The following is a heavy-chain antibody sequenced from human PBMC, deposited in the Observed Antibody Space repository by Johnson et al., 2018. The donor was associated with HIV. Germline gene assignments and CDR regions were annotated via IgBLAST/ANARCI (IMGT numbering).Heavy chain of an antibody. D-gene: IGHD1-26*01. Sequence: EQLVESGGGLVKPGGSLRLSCAASGISFSYAWMSWVRRAPGKGLEWVGRLTSKGSGGTIDYAAPVHDRFTISRDDSTNTLFLQMDGLRADDTAVYYCAREGVSGSYYDAFDLWGQGTMVTVSS. J-gene: IGHJ3*01. CDR2: LTSKGSGGTI. V-gene: IGHV3-15*01. CDR1: GISFSYAW. CDR3: AREGVSGSYYDAFDL.